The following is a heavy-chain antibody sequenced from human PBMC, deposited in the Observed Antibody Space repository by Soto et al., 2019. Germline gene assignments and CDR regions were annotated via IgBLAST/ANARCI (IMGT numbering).Heavy chain of an antibody. V-gene: IGHV3-30*18. D-gene: IGHD2-2*01. J-gene: IGHJ5*02. CDR1: GFTFSSYG. CDR3: AKDNCISTSCYRLYNWFDP. Sequence: GGSLRLSCAASGFTFSSYGMHWVRQAPGKGLEWVAVISYDGSNKYYADSVKGRLTISRDNSKNTLYLQMNNLRAEDTAVYYCAKDNCISTSCYRLYNWFDPWGQGTLVTVSS. CDR2: ISYDGSNK.